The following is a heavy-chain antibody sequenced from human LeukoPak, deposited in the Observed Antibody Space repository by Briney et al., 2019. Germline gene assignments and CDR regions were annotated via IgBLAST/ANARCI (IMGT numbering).Heavy chain of an antibody. J-gene: IGHJ3*02. CDR1: GGSISNDY. CDR2: IDDSGST. Sequence: SETLSLTCTVSGGSISNDYWNWIRQPPGKGLEYIGYIDDSGSTHYNPSLKSRVTMSVDTSKNQSSLNLSSVPAADTATYYCARKSRMGPSPWAFHIWGQGKMVTVSS. CDR3: ARKSRMGPSPWAFHI. D-gene: IGHD2-15*01. V-gene: IGHV4-59*08.